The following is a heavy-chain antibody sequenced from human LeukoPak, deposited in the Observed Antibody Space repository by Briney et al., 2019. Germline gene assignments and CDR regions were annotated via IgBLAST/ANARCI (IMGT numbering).Heavy chain of an antibody. V-gene: IGHV1-46*01. Sequence: ASVKVSCKASGYTFTSYYMHWVRQAPGQGLEWMGIINPSGGSTSYAQKFQGRVTITRNTSISTAYMELSSLRSEDTAVYYCARGHRSLSSGGSCYFDYWGQGTLVTVSS. CDR3: ARGHRSLSSGGSCYFDY. CDR1: GYTFTSYY. CDR2: INPSGGST. D-gene: IGHD2-15*01. J-gene: IGHJ4*02.